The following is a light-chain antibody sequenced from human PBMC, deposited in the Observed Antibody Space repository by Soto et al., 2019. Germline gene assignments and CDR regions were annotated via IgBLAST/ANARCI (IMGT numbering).Light chain of an antibody. CDR1: ISDFVVYNY. V-gene: IGLV2-23*01. CDR2: EGS. J-gene: IGLJ1*01. Sequence: QSALTQPASVSGSPGQSITISCTGTISDFVVYNYVSWYQQHPGKAPKILIYEGSKRPSGVSNRFSGSKSGNTASLTVSGLQAEDEADYFCSSYVGDSAYAFGTGTKVTVL. CDR3: SSYVGDSAYA.